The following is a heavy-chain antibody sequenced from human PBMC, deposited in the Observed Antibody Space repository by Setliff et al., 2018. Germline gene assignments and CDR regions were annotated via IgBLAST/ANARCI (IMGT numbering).Heavy chain of an antibody. CDR2: INPNSGNT. Sequence: VASVKVSCKASGYSFTNYDINWVRQATGQGLEWMGWINPNSGNTDYAQKFQGRVTMTTNTSINTAYMELSSLRFEDTAVYYCARPDVSGSWTSDASDIWGQGTMVTVSS. J-gene: IGHJ3*02. CDR1: GYSFTNYD. V-gene: IGHV1-8*02. D-gene: IGHD6-25*01. CDR3: ARPDVSGSWTSDASDI.